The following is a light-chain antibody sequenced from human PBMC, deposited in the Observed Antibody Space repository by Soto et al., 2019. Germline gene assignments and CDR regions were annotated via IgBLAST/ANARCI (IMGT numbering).Light chain of an antibody. V-gene: IGLV2-14*01. CDR2: EVT. J-gene: IGLJ1*01. Sequence: QSALTQPASVSGSPGQSITISCSGTSSDIGAYKYVSWYQQHPGRDPKRMIYEVTHRPSGISNRFSGTKSGNTASLTISGLQAEDEADYYCASYTTSSIDVFGTGTKVTVL. CDR1: SSDIGAYKY. CDR3: ASYTTSSIDV.